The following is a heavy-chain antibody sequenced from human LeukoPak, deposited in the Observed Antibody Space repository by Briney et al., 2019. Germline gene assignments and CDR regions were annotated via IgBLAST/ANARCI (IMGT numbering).Heavy chain of an antibody. D-gene: IGHD2-15*01. CDR2: INSDGSST. Sequence: GGSLRLSCAASGFTFNNYWMHWVRQAPGKGLVWVSRINSDGSSTNYADSVMGRFTISRDNAKNTLYLQMNNLRAEDTAVYYCVRGGPSTWSWGQGTLVTVSS. CDR3: VRGGPSTWS. CDR1: GFTFNNYW. J-gene: IGHJ5*02. V-gene: IGHV3-74*01.